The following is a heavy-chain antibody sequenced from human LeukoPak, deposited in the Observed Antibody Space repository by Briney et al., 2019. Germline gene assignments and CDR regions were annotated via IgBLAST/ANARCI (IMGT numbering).Heavy chain of an antibody. CDR3: AREVTNGYDY. J-gene: IGHJ4*02. D-gene: IGHD5-18*01. V-gene: IGHV3-21*01. Sequence: GGSLRLSCAASGFTFSSYSMNWVRQAPGKGLEWVSSISSSSSYIYYADSAKGRFTISRDNAKNSLYLQMNSLRAEDTAVYYCAREVTNGYDYWGQGTLVTVSS. CDR1: GFTFSSYS. CDR2: ISSSSSYI.